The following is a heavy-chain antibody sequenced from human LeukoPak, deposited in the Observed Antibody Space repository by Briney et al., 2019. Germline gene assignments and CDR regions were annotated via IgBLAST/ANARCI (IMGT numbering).Heavy chain of an antibody. CDR2: ISGRGVST. CDR1: GFIFSSYA. CDR3: AKDGDGGYSYGRYFDY. Sequence: GGSLRLSCAASGFIFSSYAMSWVRQAPGKWLEWVSVISGRGVSTYYADSVKGRFTISRDNSKNTLYLQMNRLRAEDTAVYYCAKDGDGGYSYGRYFDYWGQGTLVTVSS. V-gene: IGHV3-23*01. D-gene: IGHD5-18*01. J-gene: IGHJ4*02.